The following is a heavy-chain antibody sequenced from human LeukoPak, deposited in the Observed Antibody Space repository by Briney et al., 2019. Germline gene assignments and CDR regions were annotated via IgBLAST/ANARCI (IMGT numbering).Heavy chain of an antibody. CDR1: GFTVSSNY. CDR2: IYSGGST. Sequence: GGSLRLSCAASGFTVSSNYMSWVRQAPGKGLEWVSIIYSGGSTFYADSVKGRFTISRDNSKNTLYLQMNSLRAEDTAVYYCAKDQGREELLRADYWGQGTLVTVSS. V-gene: IGHV3-53*05. D-gene: IGHD1-26*01. J-gene: IGHJ4*02. CDR3: AKDQGREELLRADY.